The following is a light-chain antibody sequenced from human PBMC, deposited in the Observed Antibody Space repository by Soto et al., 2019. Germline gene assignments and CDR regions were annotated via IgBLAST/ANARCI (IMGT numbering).Light chain of an antibody. CDR1: QSLLHRNGNNY. Sequence: DIVVTQSPLSLPVTPGEPASISCRSSQSLLHRNGNNYLNWYLQKPGQSPQLLISLGSTRASGVPDRFSGSRSGTDFTPRNSRVEAEDVELYYCLQALHTPPTFGHGTRLEIK. J-gene: IGKJ5*01. CDR3: LQALHTPPT. CDR2: LGS. V-gene: IGKV2-28*01.